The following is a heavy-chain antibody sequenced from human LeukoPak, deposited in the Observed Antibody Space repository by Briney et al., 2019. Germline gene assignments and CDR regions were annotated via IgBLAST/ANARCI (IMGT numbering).Heavy chain of an antibody. J-gene: IGHJ4*02. CDR2: ISGSGGST. V-gene: IGHV3-23*01. D-gene: IGHD6-19*01. CDR1: GFTFSSYA. CDR3: AKDVAGSFSIDY. Sequence: GGSLRLSCAASGFTFSSYAMSWVRQAPGEGLEWVSAISGSGGSTYYADSVKGRFTISRENSKNTLYMQMSSLRDEDTALYYCAKDVAGSFSIDYWGQGTLVTVSS.